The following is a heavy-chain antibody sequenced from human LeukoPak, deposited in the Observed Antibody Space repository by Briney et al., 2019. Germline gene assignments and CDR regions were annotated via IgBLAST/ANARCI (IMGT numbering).Heavy chain of an antibody. CDR3: ASSGYSSGWGLWY. J-gene: IGHJ4*02. CDR2: IYSGGST. CDR1: GFTVSSNY. D-gene: IGHD6-19*01. Sequence: GGSLRLSCAASGFTVSSNYMSWVRQAPGKGLEWVSVIYSGGSTYYADSVKGRFTISRDNSKNTLYLQMNRMRAEDTAVYYCASSGYSSGWGLWYWGQGTLVTVSS. V-gene: IGHV3-53*01.